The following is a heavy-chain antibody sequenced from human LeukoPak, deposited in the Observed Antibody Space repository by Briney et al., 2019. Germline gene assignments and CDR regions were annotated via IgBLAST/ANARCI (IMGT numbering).Heavy chain of an antibody. CDR3: ARGHGDFPVNYYFDL. J-gene: IGHJ2*01. V-gene: IGHV3-30-3*01. D-gene: IGHD4-17*01. CDR2: ISYDGSNK. CDR1: GFTFSSYA. Sequence: PGGSLRLSCAASGFTFSSYAMHWVRQAPGKGLEWVAVISYDGSNKYYADSVKGRFTISRDNAENTLYLQMNSLRAEDTAVYYCARGHGDFPVNYYFDLWGRGTLVTVSS.